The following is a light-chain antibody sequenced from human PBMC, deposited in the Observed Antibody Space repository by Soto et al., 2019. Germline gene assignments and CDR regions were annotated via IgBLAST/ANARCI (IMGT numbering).Light chain of an antibody. V-gene: IGLV7-46*01. Sequence: QAVVTPEPSLTVTPGGTVTLTCGSSTGAVTSGHYPYWFQQKPGQAPRTLIYDASNKHSWTPARFSGSLLGGQAALTLSGAQPEDEGDYYCSLSYGGTRVFGGGTKVTVL. CDR3: SLSYGGTRV. CDR1: TGAVTSGHY. J-gene: IGLJ2*01. CDR2: DAS.